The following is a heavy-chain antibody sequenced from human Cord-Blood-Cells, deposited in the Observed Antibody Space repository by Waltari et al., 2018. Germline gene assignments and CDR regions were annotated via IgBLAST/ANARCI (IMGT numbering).Heavy chain of an antibody. J-gene: IGHJ3*02. CDR2: MNPNSGNT. V-gene: IGHV1-8*01. CDR1: GYTFTSYD. D-gene: IGHD3-10*01. CDR3: ARGGPNYYGSGSDAFDI. Sequence: QVQLVQSGAEVKKPGASVKVSCKASGYTFTSYDINWVRQATGQGLGWMGWMNPNSGNTGYAQKFQGRVTMTRNTSISTAYMELSSLRSEDTAVYYCARGGPNYYGSGSDAFDIWGQGTMVTVSS.